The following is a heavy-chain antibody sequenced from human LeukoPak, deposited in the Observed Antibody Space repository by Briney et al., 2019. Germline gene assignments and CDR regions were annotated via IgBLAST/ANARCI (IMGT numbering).Heavy chain of an antibody. CDR1: GDSISYFY. CDR2: INHSGST. V-gene: IGHV4-34*01. CDR3: AYSTVVTRGYY. J-gene: IGHJ4*02. D-gene: IGHD4-23*01. Sequence: PSETLSLTCSVSGDSISYFYWTWIRQPPGKGLEWIGEINHSGSTKYNPSLKSRVTISVDTSKNQFSLKLSSVTAADTAVYYCAYSTVVTRGYYWGQGTLVTVSS.